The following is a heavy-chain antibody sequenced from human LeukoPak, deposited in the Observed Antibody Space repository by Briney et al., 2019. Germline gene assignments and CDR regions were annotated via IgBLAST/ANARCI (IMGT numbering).Heavy chain of an antibody. CDR2: IKQDGSEK. CDR1: GFTFSNYW. D-gene: IGHD3-9*01. J-gene: IGHJ4*02. CDR3: ARDLNGGDY. Sequence: GGSLRLSCAASGFTFSNYWMSWVRQAPGKGLEWVANIKQDGSEKYYVDSVKGRFTISRDNAKNSLYLQVNSLRAEDTAVYYCARDLNGGDYWGQGTLVTVSS. V-gene: IGHV3-7*01.